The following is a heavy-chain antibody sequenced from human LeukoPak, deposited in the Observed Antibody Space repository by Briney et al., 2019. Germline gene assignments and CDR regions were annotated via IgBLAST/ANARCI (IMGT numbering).Heavy chain of an antibody. J-gene: IGHJ4*02. CDR2: ISYDGSNK. CDR1: GFTFSSYA. V-gene: IGHV3-30-3*01. CDR3: ARDTSYGNYFDY. D-gene: IGHD1-1*01. Sequence: GRSLRLSCAASGFTFSSYAMHWVRQAPGKGLEWVAVISYDGSNKYYADSVKGRFTISRDNSKNTLYLQMNSLRAEDTAVYYCARDTSYGNYFDYWGQGTLVTVSS.